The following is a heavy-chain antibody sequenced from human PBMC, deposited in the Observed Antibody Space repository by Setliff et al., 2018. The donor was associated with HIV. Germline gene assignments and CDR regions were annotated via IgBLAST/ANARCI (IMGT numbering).Heavy chain of an antibody. D-gene: IGHD5-18*01. J-gene: IGHJ4*02. V-gene: IGHV4-39*07. CDR3: GRLSDTAMASFDS. Sequence: SETLSLTCTVSGGSISSGNYYWGWIRQPPGKGLDWIGYISYSGKTYYNPSLKSRVTISVDTSKNQFSLKLSSVTAADTAIYYCGRLSDTAMASFDSWGQGTLVTVSS. CDR1: GGSISSGNYY. CDR2: ISYSGKT.